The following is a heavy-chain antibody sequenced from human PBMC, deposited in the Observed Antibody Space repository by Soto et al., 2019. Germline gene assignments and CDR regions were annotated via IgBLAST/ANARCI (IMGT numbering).Heavy chain of an antibody. CDR1: GFTFSSCT. V-gene: IGHV3-21*06. CDR2: ISPSSGHI. CDR3: SGGRGSTCHKNYGMDV. Sequence: EVHLVESGGGLVKPGGSLRLSCAVSGFTFSSCTMNWVRQAPGKGLEWVSSISPSSGHISYADSVKGRFTSSRDNAKNVLFLQMNSLRGDDTAVYYCSGGRGSTCHKNYGMDVWGQGTTVTVSS. D-gene: IGHD2-15*01. J-gene: IGHJ6*02.